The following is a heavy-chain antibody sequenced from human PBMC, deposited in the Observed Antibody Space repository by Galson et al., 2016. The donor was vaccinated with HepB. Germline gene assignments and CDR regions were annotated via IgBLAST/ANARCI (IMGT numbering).Heavy chain of an antibody. Sequence: TLSLTCTVSGGSISSGDYYWTWIRQPPGRGLEWVGYISYSGSTYYNPPLKSRVTISVDTSKNQFSLKLRSVTAADTAVYYCTRSYGALWFGELLKTNWFDPWGQGTLVTVSS. V-gene: IGHV4-30-4*01. CDR1: GGSISSGDYY. D-gene: IGHD3-10*01. CDR2: ISYSGST. CDR3: TRSYGALWFGELLKTNWFDP. J-gene: IGHJ5*02.